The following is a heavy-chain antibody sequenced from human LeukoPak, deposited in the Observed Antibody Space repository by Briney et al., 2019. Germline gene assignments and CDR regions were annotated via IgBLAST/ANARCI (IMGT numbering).Heavy chain of an antibody. Sequence: SETLSLTCTVSNYSISSGYYWAWIRQPPGKGLEWIGNIYHSGNTYYNPSLKSRVSLSVDTSENQFSLKLSSVTAADTAVYYCARGNPFKYDYVNWGQGTLVTVSS. D-gene: IGHD3-16*01. CDR3: ARGNPFKYDYVN. J-gene: IGHJ4*02. CDR1: NYSISSGYY. CDR2: IYHSGNT. V-gene: IGHV4-38-2*02.